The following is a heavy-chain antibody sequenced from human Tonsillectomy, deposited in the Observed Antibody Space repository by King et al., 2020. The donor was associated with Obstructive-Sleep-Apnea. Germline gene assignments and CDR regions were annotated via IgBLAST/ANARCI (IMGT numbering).Heavy chain of an antibody. J-gene: IGHJ6*02. CDR3: AREFNDYEDFYGLDV. Sequence: VQLQESGPGLVKPSQTLSLTCTVSGGSLRSVGYSWSWIRQHPGKGLEWIGYIHYSGSTSYNPSLKSRLTISMDRSKTQFSLKLSSVTAADTAVYYCAREFNDYEDFYGLDVWGQGTTVTVSS. V-gene: IGHV4-31*03. D-gene: IGHD4-17*01. CDR1: GGSLRSVGYS. CDR2: IHYSGST.